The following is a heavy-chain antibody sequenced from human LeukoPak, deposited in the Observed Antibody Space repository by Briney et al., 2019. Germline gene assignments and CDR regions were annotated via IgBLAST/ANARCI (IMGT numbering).Heavy chain of an antibody. CDR3: AKDASEYGMDV. J-gene: IGHJ6*02. CDR1: GFTFSSYG. V-gene: IGHV3-30*18. CDR2: ISYDGSNK. Sequence: PGRSLRLSCAASGFTFSSYGMHWVRQAPGKGLEWVAVISYDGSNKYYADSVKGRFTISRDNSKNTLYLQMNSLRAEDTAVYYCAKDASEYGMDVWGQGTTVTVPS.